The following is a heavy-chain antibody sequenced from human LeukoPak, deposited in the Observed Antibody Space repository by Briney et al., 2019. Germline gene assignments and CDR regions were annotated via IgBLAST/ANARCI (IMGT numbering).Heavy chain of an antibody. CDR3: ATETEYSNYDAFDI. D-gene: IGHD4-11*01. CDR2: ISGGNNAI. CDR1: GFTFTKYE. V-gene: IGHV3-48*03. J-gene: IGHJ3*02. Sequence: GGSLRLSCAASGFTFTKYEMNWVRQAPGKGLEWISYISGGNNAIYYADSVKGRFTISRDNGKNSLYLHMSSLRADDTAIYYCATETEYSNYDAFDIWGQGTMVTASS.